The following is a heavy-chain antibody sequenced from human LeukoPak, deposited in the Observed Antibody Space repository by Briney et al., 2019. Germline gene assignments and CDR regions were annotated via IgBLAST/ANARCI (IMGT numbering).Heavy chain of an antibody. J-gene: IGHJ4*02. D-gene: IGHD3-22*01. CDR2: IIPIFGTA. CDR1: RGTFSSYA. Sequence: ASVKVSCKASRGTFSSYAISWVRQAPGQGLEWMGGIIPIFGTANYAQKFQGRVTITADESTSTAYMELSSLRSEDTAVYYCAREGLYYDSSGYYHFDYWGQGTLVTVSS. V-gene: IGHV1-69*13. CDR3: AREGLYYDSSGYYHFDY.